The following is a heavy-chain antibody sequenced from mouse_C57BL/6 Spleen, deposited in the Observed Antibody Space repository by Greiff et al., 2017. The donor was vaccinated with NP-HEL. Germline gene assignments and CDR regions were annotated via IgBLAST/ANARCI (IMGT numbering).Heavy chain of an antibody. CDR3: ARGITTGYYAMDY. CDR2: IYPRDGST. D-gene: IGHD1-1*01. V-gene: IGHV1-78*01. Sequence: VQLQQSDAELVKPGASVKISCTVSGYTFTDHTIHWMKQRPEQGLEWIGYIYPRDGSTKYIEKFKGKATLTADKSSSTAYMQLNSLTSEDSAVXFCARGITTGYYAMDYWGQGTSVTVSS. CDR1: GYTFTDHT. J-gene: IGHJ4*01.